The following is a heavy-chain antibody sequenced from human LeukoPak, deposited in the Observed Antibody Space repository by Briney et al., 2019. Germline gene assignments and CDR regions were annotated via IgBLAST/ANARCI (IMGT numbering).Heavy chain of an antibody. Sequence: GRSLRLSCAASGFTFSSYAMHWVRQAPGKGLEWVAVISYDGSNKYYADSVKGRFTISRDNSKNTLYLQMNSLRAEDTAAYYCARESHFMVRGVTFLDYWGQGTLVTVSS. CDR1: GFTFSSYA. CDR2: ISYDGSNK. J-gene: IGHJ4*02. V-gene: IGHV3-30*14. CDR3: ARESHFMVRGVTFLDY. D-gene: IGHD3-10*01.